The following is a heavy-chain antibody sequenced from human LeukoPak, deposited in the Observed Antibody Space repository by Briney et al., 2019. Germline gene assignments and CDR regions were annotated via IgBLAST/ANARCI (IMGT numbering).Heavy chain of an antibody. Sequence: AGGPLRFSVAASGFTLVVYSITGVRQAPGKGLKWVSYIDPGSNSIYYADSVKGRFTMSRDNAKNSLYLVMNSLRDEDTAVYYCARARYMTSPDYWGQGALVTVSS. V-gene: IGHV3-48*02. J-gene: IGHJ4*02. CDR2: IDPGSNSI. D-gene: IGHD2-2*02. CDR1: GFTLVVYS. CDR3: ARARYMTSPDY.